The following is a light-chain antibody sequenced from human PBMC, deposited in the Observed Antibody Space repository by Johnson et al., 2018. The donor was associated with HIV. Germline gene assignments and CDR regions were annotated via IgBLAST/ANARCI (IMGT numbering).Light chain of an antibody. CDR3: GTWENSLSAFYV. Sequence: QSVLTQPPSVSAAPGQKVTISCSGSSSNIGNNYVSWYQQLPGTAPKLLIYENNKRPSGIPDRFSGSKSGTSATLGITGLQTGDEADYYCGTWENSLSAFYVFGTGTKVTVL. J-gene: IGLJ1*01. V-gene: IGLV1-51*02. CDR2: ENN. CDR1: SSNIGNNY.